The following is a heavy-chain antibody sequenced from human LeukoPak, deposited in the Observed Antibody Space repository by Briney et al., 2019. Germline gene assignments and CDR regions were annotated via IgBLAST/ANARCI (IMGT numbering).Heavy chain of an antibody. D-gene: IGHD3-10*01. V-gene: IGHV4-59*01. Sequence: SETLSLTCTVSHVSISTYYWSWIRQPPGKGLEWMGYIHYTGSTNYNPSLKSRVTISVDTSKRQVYLTLRSVTAADTAVYYCARDIYGSGHGWFDTWGHGRLVAVSS. CDR1: HVSISTYY. CDR3: ARDIYGSGHGWFDT. CDR2: IHYTGST. J-gene: IGHJ5*01.